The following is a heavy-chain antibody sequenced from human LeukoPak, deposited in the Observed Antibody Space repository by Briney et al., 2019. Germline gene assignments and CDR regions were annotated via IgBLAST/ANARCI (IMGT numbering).Heavy chain of an antibody. CDR1: GFTFSSYA. Sequence: GGSLRLSCAASGFTFSSYATSWVRQAPGKGLEWVSAISGSGGSTYYADSVKGRFTISRDNSKNTLYLQMNSLRAEDTAVYYCAKDYVVITPFFGFDYWGQGTLVTVSS. CDR2: ISGSGGST. CDR3: AKDYVVITPFFGFDY. V-gene: IGHV3-23*01. D-gene: IGHD3-22*01. J-gene: IGHJ4*02.